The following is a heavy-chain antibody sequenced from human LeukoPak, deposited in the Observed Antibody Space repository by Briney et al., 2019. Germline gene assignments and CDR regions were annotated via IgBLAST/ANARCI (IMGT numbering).Heavy chain of an antibody. Sequence: TGGSLRLSCAASGFTVSSNYMSWVRQAPGKGLEWVSVIYSGGSTYYADSVKGRFTISRDNSKNTLYLRMNSLRAEDTAVYYCARDLGFLEWPNYYYYGMDVWGQGTTVTVSS. CDR2: IYSGGST. J-gene: IGHJ6*02. V-gene: IGHV3-66*01. CDR1: GFTVSSNY. D-gene: IGHD3-3*01. CDR3: ARDLGFLEWPNYYYYGMDV.